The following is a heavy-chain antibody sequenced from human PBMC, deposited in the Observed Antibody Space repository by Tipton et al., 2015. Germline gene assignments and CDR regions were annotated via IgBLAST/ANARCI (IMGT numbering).Heavy chain of an antibody. Sequence: TLSLTCNVFGGSISRSDYYWGWIRQPPGKGLEWIGSLYFSGSTYYNPSLKSRVTISIDRFKNQFSLKLSSVTAADTAVYYCASPSLPHDRGDYYFQSWGQGSLVTVSS. CDR1: GGSISRSDYY. D-gene: IGHD2-21*02. J-gene: IGHJ4*02. V-gene: IGHV4-39*01. CDR3: ASPSLPHDRGDYYFQS. CDR2: LYFSGST.